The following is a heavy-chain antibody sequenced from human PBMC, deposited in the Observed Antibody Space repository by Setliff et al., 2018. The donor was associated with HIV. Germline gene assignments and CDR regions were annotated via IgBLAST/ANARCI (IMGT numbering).Heavy chain of an antibody. J-gene: IGHJ6*02. D-gene: IGHD2-2*01. CDR3: ASGRYLINYYYSAMDD. CDR1: GGSITNLDYF. V-gene: IGHV4-30-4*01. CDR2: VYSTGST. Sequence: PSETLSLTCTLSGGSITNLDYFWSWVRLPPGKGLDWIGSVYSTGSTYQNPSLKDRITLSVDPSKNQVSLQVSSVTAADTAVYYCASGRYLINYYYSAMDDWGPGTTVTVSS.